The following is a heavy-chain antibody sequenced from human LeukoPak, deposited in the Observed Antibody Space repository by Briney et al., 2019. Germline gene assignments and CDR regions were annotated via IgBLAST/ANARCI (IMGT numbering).Heavy chain of an antibody. D-gene: IGHD5-18*01. CDR3: ARGGYSYGYEVDY. J-gene: IGHJ4*02. CDR1: GFTFSSYE. Sequence: PGGSLRLSCAASGFTFSSYEMNWVRQAPGKGLEWVSYISSSGSTIYYADSVKGRFTISRDNAKNSLYLQMNSLRAEDTAVYYCARGGYSYGYEVDYWGQGILVTVSS. CDR2: ISSSGSTI. V-gene: IGHV3-48*03.